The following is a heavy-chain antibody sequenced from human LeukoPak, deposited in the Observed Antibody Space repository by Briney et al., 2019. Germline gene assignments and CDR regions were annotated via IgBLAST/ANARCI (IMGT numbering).Heavy chain of an antibody. J-gene: IGHJ6*03. V-gene: IGHV4-34*01. CDR2: INHSGST. CDR3: ASYYGSGSASLYYYYFMEV. D-gene: IGHD3-10*01. Sequence: SETLSLTCAVYGGSFSGYYWSWIRQPPGKGLEWIGEINHSGSTNYNPSLKSRVTISVDTSKNQFSLKLSSVTAADTAVYYCASYYGSGSASLYYYYFMEVWGKGTRVTVSS. CDR1: GGSFSGYY.